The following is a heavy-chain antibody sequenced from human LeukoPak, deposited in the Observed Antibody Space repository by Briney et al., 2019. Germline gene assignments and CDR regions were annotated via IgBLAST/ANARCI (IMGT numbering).Heavy chain of an antibody. J-gene: IGHJ4*02. CDR3: ATIYDILTGYYN. V-gene: IGHV1-3*01. D-gene: IGHD3-9*01. CDR1: GYTFTSYA. CDR2: INAGNGNT. Sequence: ASVKVSCKASGYTFTSYAMHWVRQAPGQRLEWMGWINAGNGNTKYSQKFQGRVTITRHTSASTAYMELSSLRSEDTAVYYCATIYDILTGYYNWGQGTLVTVSS.